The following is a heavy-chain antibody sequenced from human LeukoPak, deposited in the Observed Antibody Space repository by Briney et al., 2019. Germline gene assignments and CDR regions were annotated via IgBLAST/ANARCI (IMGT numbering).Heavy chain of an antibody. D-gene: IGHD2-21*02. Sequence: PSETLSLTCAVYGGSFSGYYWSWIRQPPGKGLEWIGEINHRGSTNYNASLQSRVTISVDRSKNQFSLSLNSVTAADTAVYYCARAEHIVVVTRGLYFDSWGQGTLVTVSS. V-gene: IGHV4-34*01. CDR1: GGSFSGYY. J-gene: IGHJ4*02. CDR2: INHRGST. CDR3: ARAEHIVVVTRGLYFDS.